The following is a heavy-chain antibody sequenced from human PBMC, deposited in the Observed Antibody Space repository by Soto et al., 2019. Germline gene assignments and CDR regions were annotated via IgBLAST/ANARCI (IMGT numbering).Heavy chain of an antibody. Sequence: EVQLLESGGGLVQPGGSLRLSCAASGFTFSSYAMSWVRQAPGKGLEWVSAISGSGGSTYYADSVKGRFTISRDNSKHTLYLQMNSLRAADTAVYYCAKDLPFMSGHYHYYYYYMDVWGTGTTVTV. CDR3: AKDLPFMSGHYHYYYYYMDV. D-gene: IGHD6-25*01. CDR1: GFTFSSYA. CDR2: ISGSGGST. V-gene: IGHV3-23*01. J-gene: IGHJ6*03.